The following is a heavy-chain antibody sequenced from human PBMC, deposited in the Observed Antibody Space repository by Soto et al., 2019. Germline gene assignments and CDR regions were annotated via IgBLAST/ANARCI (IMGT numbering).Heavy chain of an antibody. J-gene: IGHJ3*02. CDR1: GFTFSTYG. V-gene: IGHV3-33*01. CDR2: TWNDGSNK. CDR3: TTELNDMQAFDI. D-gene: IGHD1-1*01. Sequence: HPGGSLRLSCVASGFTFSTYGMHWVRQAPGKGLEWVAMTWNDGSNKYYTDSMKDRFTISRDNSKNTLYLQMNSLRDEDSAVYYCTTELNDMQAFDIWGQGTMVTVSS.